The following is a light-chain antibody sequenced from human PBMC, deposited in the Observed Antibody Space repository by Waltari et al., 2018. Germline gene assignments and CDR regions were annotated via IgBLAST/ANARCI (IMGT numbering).Light chain of an antibody. Sequence: SCRASLGFCRTLALYQERPGHAPRLLIYEALSRATGIPARFRCSGSGTDFILTISRLEPEDCAVCYCHKYGTRPATFGQGTKGEVE. J-gene: IGKJ1*01. CDR3: HKYGTRPAT. V-gene: IGKV3-11*01. CDR2: EAL. CDR1: LGFCRT.